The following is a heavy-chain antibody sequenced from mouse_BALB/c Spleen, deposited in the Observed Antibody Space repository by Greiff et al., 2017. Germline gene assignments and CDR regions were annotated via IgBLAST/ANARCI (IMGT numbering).Heavy chain of an antibody. Sequence: QVQLQQSGAELVIPGASVKMSCKASGYTFTDYWMHWVKQRPGQGLEWIGAIDTSDSYTSYNQKFKGKATLTVDESSSTAYMQLSSLTSEDSAVYYCARNYYGSSYGYFDVWGAGTTVTVSS. J-gene: IGHJ1*01. CDR3: ARNYYGSSYGYFDV. CDR1: GYTFTDYW. CDR2: IDTSDSYT. D-gene: IGHD1-1*01. V-gene: IGHV1-69*01.